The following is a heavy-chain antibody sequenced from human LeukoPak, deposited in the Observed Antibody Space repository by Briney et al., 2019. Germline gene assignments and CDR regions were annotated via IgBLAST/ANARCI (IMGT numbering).Heavy chain of an antibody. Sequence: PSETLSLTCTVSSGSIGTYYWAWIRQTPGKGLEWIGYISYSGSTKHNPSLTRRITISLDTSKNQSSLELRPMTAADTAMYYCARQAGSFTTFDFWGQGTLVTVSS. CDR3: ARQAGSFTTFDF. CDR2: ISYSGST. D-gene: IGHD1-26*01. CDR1: SGSIGTYY. V-gene: IGHV4-59*08. J-gene: IGHJ4*02.